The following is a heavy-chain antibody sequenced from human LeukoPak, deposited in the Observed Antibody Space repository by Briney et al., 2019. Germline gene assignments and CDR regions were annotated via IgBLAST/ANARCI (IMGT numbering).Heavy chain of an antibody. Sequence: GGSLRLSCAASGFTFSNSAMSWVRQAPGKGLEWLSYISVSSRNVIDYADSVKGRFTISRDDAKNSLYLQMNSLRAEDTAVYFCARDFGPRLYAFDVWGQGTMITVSS. V-gene: IGHV3-48*04. J-gene: IGHJ3*01. CDR1: GFTFSNSA. CDR3: ARDFGPRLYAFDV. D-gene: IGHD3-16*01. CDR2: ISVSSRNVI.